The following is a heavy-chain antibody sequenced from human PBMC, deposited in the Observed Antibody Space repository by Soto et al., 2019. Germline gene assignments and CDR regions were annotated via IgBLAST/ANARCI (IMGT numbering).Heavy chain of an antibody. J-gene: IGHJ5*02. CDR2: INTDGSRT. V-gene: IGHV3-74*01. CDR3: ARVATGSYNWFDP. Sequence: SLRLSCAASGFTFDYYWMHWVRQAPGKGLVWVSRINTDGSRTNYADSVKGRFTISRDNAKNTLYLQMNSLRAEDTAVYYCARVATGSYNWFDPWGQGTQVTVSS. D-gene: IGHD1-26*01. CDR1: GFTFDYYW.